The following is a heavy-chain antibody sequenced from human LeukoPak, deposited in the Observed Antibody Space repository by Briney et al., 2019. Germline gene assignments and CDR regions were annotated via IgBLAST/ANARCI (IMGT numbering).Heavy chain of an antibody. CDR2: IVVGTGNT. D-gene: IGHD3-3*01. CDR3: AAVGDFWSGYTFDY. Sequence: ASVKVSCKAAGFTFTNSAMQWVRQARGQSLEWIGWIVVGTGNTNYAQKFQERVSITRDMSTSTAFMELSSLRSEDTAVYYCAAVGDFWSGYTFDYWGQGTLVTVSS. V-gene: IGHV1-58*02. J-gene: IGHJ4*02. CDR1: GFTFTNSA.